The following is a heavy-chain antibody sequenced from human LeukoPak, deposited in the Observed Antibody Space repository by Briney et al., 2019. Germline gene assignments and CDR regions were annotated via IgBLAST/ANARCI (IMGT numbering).Heavy chain of an antibody. D-gene: IGHD3-10*01. J-gene: IGHJ5*02. CDR3: WFDYYGSGAPSTAANNWFDP. CDR1: GFTFSSYA. Sequence: WGSLRLSCSASGFTFSSYAMHWVRQAPGKGLEYVSAISSNGGSTYYADSVKGRFTISRDNSKNTLYLQMSSLRAEDTAVYYCWFDYYGSGAPSTAANNWFDPWGQGTLVTVSS. CDR2: ISSNGGST. V-gene: IGHV3-64D*06.